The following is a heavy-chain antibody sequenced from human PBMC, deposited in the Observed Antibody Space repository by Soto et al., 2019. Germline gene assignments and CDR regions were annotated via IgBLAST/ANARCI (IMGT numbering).Heavy chain of an antibody. V-gene: IGHV4-39*01. CDR2: IYYDGNT. CDR3: ARQGGAPYDSSGYPYYYYFQGYYYGMDV. CDR1: GGSITSNSHY. Sequence: PSETLSLTCIVSGGSITSNSHYWGWIRQPPGKGLESIGNIYYDGNTYYNPSLKSRVTISLDTSKNQFSLRLNSVTAADTAVYYCARQGGAPYDSSGYPYYYYFQGYYYGMDVWGQGTTVTVSS. D-gene: IGHD3-22*01. J-gene: IGHJ6*02.